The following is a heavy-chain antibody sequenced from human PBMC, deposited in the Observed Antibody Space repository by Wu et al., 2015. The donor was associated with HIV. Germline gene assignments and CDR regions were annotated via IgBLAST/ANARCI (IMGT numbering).Heavy chain of an antibody. J-gene: IGHJ4*02. D-gene: IGHD3-22*01. CDR3: ARDLXSSGYFFPDY. Sequence: QVQLVQSGAEVKKPGASVKVSCKASGYTFISYGISWVRQAPGQGLEWMGRISAYNGNTNYAQKVQGRVTMTTDTSTRTAYMELRSLRSDDTAMYYCARDLXSSGYFFPDYWGQGTLVTVSS. V-gene: IGHV1-18*01. CDR2: ISAYNGNT. CDR1: GYTFISYG.